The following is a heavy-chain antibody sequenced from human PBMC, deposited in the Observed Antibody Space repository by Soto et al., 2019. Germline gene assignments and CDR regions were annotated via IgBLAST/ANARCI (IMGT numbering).Heavy chain of an antibody. V-gene: IGHV4-34*01. CDR1: GGSFSGYY. Sequence: SETLSLTGAVYGGSFSGYYWSWIRQPPGKGLEWIGEINHSGSTNYNPSLKSRDTISVDTSKNQFSLKLSSVTAADTAVYYCARTKTATGLYYYGMDVWGQGTTVTVSS. CDR3: ARTKTATGLYYYGMDV. CDR2: INHSGST. J-gene: IGHJ6*02. D-gene: IGHD2-21*02.